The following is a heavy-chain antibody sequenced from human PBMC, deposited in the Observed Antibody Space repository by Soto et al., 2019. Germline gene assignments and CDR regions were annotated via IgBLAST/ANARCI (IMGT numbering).Heavy chain of an antibody. CDR1: CGSFSGYY. CDR3: ARGGSYDFWSGYYGSYYYYGMDV. Sequence: TLSLTCAVYCGSFSGYYWSWIRQPPGKGLEWIGEINHSGSTNYNPSLKSRVTISVDTSKNQFSLKLSSVTAADTAVYYCARGGSYDFWSGYYGSYYYYGMDVWGQGTTVTVSS. J-gene: IGHJ6*02. CDR2: INHSGST. V-gene: IGHV4-34*01. D-gene: IGHD3-3*01.